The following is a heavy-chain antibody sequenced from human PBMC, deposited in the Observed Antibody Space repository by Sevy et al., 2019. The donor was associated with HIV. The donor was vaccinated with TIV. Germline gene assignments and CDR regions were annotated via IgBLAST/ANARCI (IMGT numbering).Heavy chain of an antibody. CDR1: GFAFSNYYA. J-gene: IGHJ6*02. Sequence: GGSLRLSCAASGFAFSNYYAMYWVRQAPGKGLKWVALISYDGNDKYYADSVKGRFTISRDNFKNTLYPQMNSLTAEDTAVYYCARDSPMTTVVTVGYYGMDVWGQGTTVTVSS. V-gene: IGHV3-30-3*01. CDR2: ISYDGNDK. CDR3: ARDSPMTTVVTVGYYGMDV. D-gene: IGHD4-17*01.